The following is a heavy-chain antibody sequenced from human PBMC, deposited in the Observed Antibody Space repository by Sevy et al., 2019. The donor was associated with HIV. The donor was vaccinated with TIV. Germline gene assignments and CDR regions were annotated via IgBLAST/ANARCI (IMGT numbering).Heavy chain of an antibody. CDR1: GYTFSSND. Sequence: ASVKVSCKASGYTFSSNDIIWVRPAPGHGLEWMGWVSTQNGNTNYGRNFQGRVTMTKDTSTVTVYIDLRSLRSDDTAVYYCARRGRWTYFDLWSGSPDYWGQGTLVTVSS. CDR2: VSTQNGNT. CDR3: ARRGRWTYFDLWSGSPDY. J-gene: IGHJ4*02. D-gene: IGHD3-3*01. V-gene: IGHV1-18*01.